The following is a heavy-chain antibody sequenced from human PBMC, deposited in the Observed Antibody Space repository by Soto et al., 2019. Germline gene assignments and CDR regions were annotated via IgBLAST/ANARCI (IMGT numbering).Heavy chain of an antibody. Sequence: ASVKVSCKASGGTFSSYAISWVRQAPGQGLEWMGGIIPIFGTANYAQKLQGRVTMTTDTSTSTAYMELRSLRSDDTAVYYCASHQGGYPGGFDPWGQGTLVTVSS. CDR3: ASHQGGYPGGFDP. J-gene: IGHJ5*02. V-gene: IGHV1-69*05. CDR1: GGTFSSYA. D-gene: IGHD5-12*01. CDR2: IIPIFGTA.